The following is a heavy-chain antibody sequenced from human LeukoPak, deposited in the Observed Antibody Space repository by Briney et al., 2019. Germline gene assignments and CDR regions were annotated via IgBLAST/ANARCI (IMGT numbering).Heavy chain of an antibody. J-gene: IGHJ5*02. Sequence: SETLSLTCTVSGGSISSGSYYWSWIRQPAGKGLEWIGRIYTSGSTNYNPSLKSRVTTSVDTSKNQFSLRLNSVTAADTAVYYCARQEIGLRSFDPWGQGTLVTVSS. CDR1: GGSISSGSYY. CDR3: ARQEIGLRSFDP. CDR2: IYTSGST. V-gene: IGHV4-61*02. D-gene: IGHD3/OR15-3a*01.